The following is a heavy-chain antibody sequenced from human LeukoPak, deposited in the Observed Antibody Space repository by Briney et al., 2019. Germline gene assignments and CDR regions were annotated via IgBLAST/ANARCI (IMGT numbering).Heavy chain of an antibody. CDR2: ISTSGGTI. J-gene: IGHJ4*02. CDR1: GFTFSSSS. CDR3: ARALTTLTYEGY. V-gene: IGHV3-48*01. Sequence: PGGSLRLSCAASGFTFSSSSMNWVRQAPEKGLEWVSYISTSGGTIYYADSVKGRFTISRDNAKNTLYLQMDSLRAEDTAVYYCARALTTLTYEGYWGQGTLVTVSS. D-gene: IGHD1-1*01.